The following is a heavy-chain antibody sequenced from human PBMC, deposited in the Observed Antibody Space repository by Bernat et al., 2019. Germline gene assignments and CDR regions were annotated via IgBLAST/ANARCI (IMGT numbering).Heavy chain of an antibody. CDR3: AREYGSGTWMGY. CDR2: INHSGST. D-gene: IGHD3-10*01. V-gene: IGHV4-34*01. J-gene: IGHJ4*02. CDR1: GGSFSGYY. Sequence: QVQLQQWGAGLLKPSETLSLTCAVYGGSFSGYYWSWIRQPPGKGLEWIGEINHSGSTNYNPSLKSRVTISVDTSKNQFSLKLSSVTAADTAVYYCAREYGSGTWMGYWGQGTLVIVSS.